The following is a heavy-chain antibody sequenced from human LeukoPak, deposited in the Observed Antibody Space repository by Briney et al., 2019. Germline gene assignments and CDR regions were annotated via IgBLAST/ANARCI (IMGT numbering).Heavy chain of an antibody. Sequence: GGSLRLSCAASGFTFSTYWMTWVRQAPGKGLKWVAIIKPDGSEKYYADSVKGRFTISRDNAENSLFLQMNGLRPEDTAVFYCARGQYTDGLSYWGQGTLVTVSS. CDR1: GFTFSTYW. J-gene: IGHJ4*02. V-gene: IGHV3-7*03. CDR3: ARGQYTDGLSY. D-gene: IGHD5-24*01. CDR2: IKPDGSEK.